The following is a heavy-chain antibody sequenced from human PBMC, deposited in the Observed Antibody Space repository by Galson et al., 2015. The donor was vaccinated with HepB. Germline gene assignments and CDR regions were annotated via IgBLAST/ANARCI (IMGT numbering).Heavy chain of an antibody. CDR3: ARDNLPLAYYYGMDV. V-gene: IGHV3-33*01. CDR2: IWYDGSNK. Sequence: SLRLSCAASGFTFSSYGMHWVRQAPGKGLEWVAVIWYDGSNKYYADSVKGRFTISRDNSKNTLYLQMNSLRAEDTAVYYCARDNLPLAYYYGMDVWGQGTTVTVSS. J-gene: IGHJ6*02. CDR1: GFTFSSYG.